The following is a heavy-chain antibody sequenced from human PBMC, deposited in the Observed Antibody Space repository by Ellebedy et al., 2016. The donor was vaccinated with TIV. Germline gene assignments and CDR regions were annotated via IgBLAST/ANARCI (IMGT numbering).Heavy chain of an antibody. J-gene: IGHJ4*02. Sequence: SETLSLTCTVSNYSISSGSYWGWIRQPPGKGLEWIGSIYHIGGTYYNPSLKSRVTISVDTSKNQLYLKLSSVTAADTAVYYCAEGRSGWYYFDYWGQGTLVAVSS. CDR1: NYSISSGSY. D-gene: IGHD6-19*01. V-gene: IGHV4-38-2*02. CDR2: IYHIGGT. CDR3: AEGRSGWYYFDY.